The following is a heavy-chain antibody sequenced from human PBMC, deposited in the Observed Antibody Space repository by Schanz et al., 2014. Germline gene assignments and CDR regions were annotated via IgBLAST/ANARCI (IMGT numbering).Heavy chain of an antibody. Sequence: QVQLVESGGGLVKPGGSLRLSCAASGFTFSDYYMNWIRQAPGKGLEWVSYISNSGYTIYYADSVKGRFTISRDNAKNYLYLQRNSLRAEDTAVYYCARAPPPYSSSPYYWYYGMDVWGQGTTVTVSS. V-gene: IGHV3-11*01. CDR2: ISNSGYTI. CDR3: ARAPPPYSSSPYYWYYGMDV. J-gene: IGHJ6*02. CDR1: GFTFSDYY. D-gene: IGHD6-6*01.